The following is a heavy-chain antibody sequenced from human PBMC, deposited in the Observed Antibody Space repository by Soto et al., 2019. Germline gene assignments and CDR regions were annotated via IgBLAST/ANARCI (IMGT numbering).Heavy chain of an antibody. V-gene: IGHV1-2*02. CDR3: ARGLNLDY. CDR2: INPNSGDP. J-gene: IGHJ4*02. D-gene: IGHD2-8*01. Sequence: QVQLVQSGAEVKKPGASVKVSCKASGYSFNAYYMHWVRQAPGQGLEWMGWINPNSGDPNYAQKFQGRVTMTRDTSINTAYMELSRLRSDDTAVFYCARGLNLDYWGQGMLVTVSS. CDR1: GYSFNAYY.